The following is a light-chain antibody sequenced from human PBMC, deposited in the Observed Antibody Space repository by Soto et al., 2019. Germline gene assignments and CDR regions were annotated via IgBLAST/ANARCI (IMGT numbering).Light chain of an antibody. CDR1: QSVRNN. V-gene: IGKV3-15*01. Sequence: EIVMTQSPATLSVSPGERATLSCRASQSVRNNFAWYQQKPGQSPRLLIYGASTRATGIPARFSGSGSGTDFTLTISSLQSEDFAVYYCQQYDNWPGTFGQGTKLEIK. CDR2: GAS. J-gene: IGKJ2*01. CDR3: QQYDNWPGT.